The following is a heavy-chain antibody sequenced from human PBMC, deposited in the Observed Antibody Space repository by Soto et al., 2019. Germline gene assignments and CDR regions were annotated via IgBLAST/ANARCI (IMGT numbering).Heavy chain of an antibody. CDR1: GGSISSSSYY. Sequence: SETLSLTCTVSGGSISSSSYYWGWIRQPPGKGLEWIGSIYYSGSTYYNPSLKSRVTISVDTSKNQFSLKLSSVTAADTAVYYCARSLYGSGSYYIRWGQGTLVTVPS. CDR3: ARSLYGSGSYYIR. J-gene: IGHJ4*02. D-gene: IGHD3-10*01. CDR2: IYYSGST. V-gene: IGHV4-39*01.